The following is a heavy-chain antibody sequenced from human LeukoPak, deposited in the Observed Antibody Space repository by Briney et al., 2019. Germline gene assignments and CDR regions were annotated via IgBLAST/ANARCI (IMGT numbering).Heavy chain of an antibody. J-gene: IGHJ3*02. V-gene: IGHV3-9*03. Sequence: GGSLRLSCAASGFTFDDYAMHWVRRAPGKGLEWVSGISWNSDSIGYADSVKGRFTISRDNAKNSLYLQMNSLKAEGMALYYCATDSVVRGVNYAFDIWGQGTMVTVSS. CDR1: GFTFDDYA. CDR3: ATDSVVRGVNYAFDI. D-gene: IGHD3-10*01. CDR2: ISWNSDSI.